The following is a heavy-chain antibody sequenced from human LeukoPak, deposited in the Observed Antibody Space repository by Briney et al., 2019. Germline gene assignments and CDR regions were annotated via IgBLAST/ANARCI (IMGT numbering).Heavy chain of an antibody. CDR3: AITQLGGYDINWFDP. V-gene: IGHV3-21*01. J-gene: IGHJ5*02. CDR2: ISSSSSYI. Sequence: PGGSLRLSCAASGFTFSSYSMNWVRQAPGKGLEWVSSISSSSSYIYYADSVKGRFTISRDNAKNSLYLQMNSLRAEDTAVYYCAITQLGGYDINWFDPWGQGTLVTVSS. D-gene: IGHD5-12*01. CDR1: GFTFSSYS.